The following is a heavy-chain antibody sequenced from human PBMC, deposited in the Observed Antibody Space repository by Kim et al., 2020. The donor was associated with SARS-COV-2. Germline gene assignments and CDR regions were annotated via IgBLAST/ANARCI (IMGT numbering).Heavy chain of an antibody. CDR2: TYYSGRT. CDR3: ARGYCSSTSCYFMTYGFDV. D-gene: IGHD2-2*01. V-gene: IGHV4-39*01. Sequence: SETLSLTCTVSDASMSSTTYYWAWIRQSPGNGLQWIGSTYYSGRTYYGPSFESRATISEDTSKNQFSLRLTSVTAADTAVYYCARGYCSSTSCYFMTYGFDVWGQGTAVTVSS. CDR1: DASMSSTTYY. J-gene: IGHJ6*02.